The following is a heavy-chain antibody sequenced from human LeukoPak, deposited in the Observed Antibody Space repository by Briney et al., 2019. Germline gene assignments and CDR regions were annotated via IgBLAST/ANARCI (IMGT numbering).Heavy chain of an antibody. CDR2: SKIKTDDCTT. Sequence: KSGGPLRLSCAGSGFTLNVACMPWVPHAPEKGLEWVGLSKIKTDDCTTDYAAPVKGRFTISRDDSKNTLYLQMNSLKTEETAVYYCAKYCISADCYANWFGPWGQGTLVTVSS. D-gene: IGHD2-2*01. J-gene: IGHJ5*02. V-gene: IGHV3-15*01. CDR1: GFTLNVAC. CDR3: AKYCISADCYANWFGP.